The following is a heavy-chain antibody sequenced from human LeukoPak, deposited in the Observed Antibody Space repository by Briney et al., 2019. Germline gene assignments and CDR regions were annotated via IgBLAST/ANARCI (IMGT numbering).Heavy chain of an antibody. CDR3: ARGRVNVVAFDY. J-gene: IGHJ4*02. V-gene: IGHV3-48*01. CDR2: ISSSGSTI. D-gene: IGHD2-21*01. CDR1: GFTLSSYS. Sequence: GGSLRLSCAASGFTLSSYSMNWVRQAPGKGLEGVSYISSSGSTINYADSVKGRFTISRDNAKNSLYLQMNSLRAEDTAVYYCARGRVNVVAFDYWGQGTLVTASS.